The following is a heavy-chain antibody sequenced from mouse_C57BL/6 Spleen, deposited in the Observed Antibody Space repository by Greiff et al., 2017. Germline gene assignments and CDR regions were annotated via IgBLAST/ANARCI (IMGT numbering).Heavy chain of an antibody. D-gene: IGHD2-1*01. CDR1: GFSLTSYG. CDR2: ICSGGST. V-gene: IGHV2-2*01. CDR3: ARESYYDAMDY. J-gene: IGHJ4*01. Sequence: QVQLQQSGPGLVQPSPCLSISCTVSGFSLTSYGVHWVRQSPGQGLEWLGVICSGGSTDYNAAFISRLSISKDNSKSQVFFKMNSLQADDTAIYCCARESYYDAMDYWGQGTSVTVSS.